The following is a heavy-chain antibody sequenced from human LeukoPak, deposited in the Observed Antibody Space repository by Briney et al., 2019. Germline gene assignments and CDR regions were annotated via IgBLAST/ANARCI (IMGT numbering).Heavy chain of an antibody. CDR3: AKKTGYHDY. V-gene: IGHV3-21*04. CDR2: ISSTSGYI. J-gene: IGHJ4*02. D-gene: IGHD5-18*01. CDR1: GFTFSSFG. Sequence: GGSLRLSCAASGFTFSSFGMNWVRQAPGKGLEWVSSISSTSGYIFYADSVKGRFTISRDNAKNTLYLQMNGLRAEDTAVYYCAKKTGYHDYWGQGTLVTVSS.